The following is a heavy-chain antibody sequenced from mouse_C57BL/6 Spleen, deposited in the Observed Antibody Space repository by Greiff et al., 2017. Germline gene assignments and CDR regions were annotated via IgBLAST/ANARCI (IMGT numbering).Heavy chain of an antibody. V-gene: IGHV1-80*01. Sequence: VQLVESGAELVKPGASVKISCKASGYAFSSYWMNWVKQRPGKGLEWIGQIYPGDGDTNYNGKFKGKATLTADKSSSTAYMQLRSLTSEDSAVYFCALITTVVNWYFDVWGPGTTVTVSS. CDR3: ALITTVVNWYFDV. CDR1: GYAFSSYW. D-gene: IGHD1-1*01. J-gene: IGHJ1*01. CDR2: IYPGDGDT.